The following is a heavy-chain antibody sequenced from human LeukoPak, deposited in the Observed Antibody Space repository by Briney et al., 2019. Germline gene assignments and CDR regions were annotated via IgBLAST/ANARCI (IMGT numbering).Heavy chain of an antibody. CDR3: AASKDLGYFDL. J-gene: IGHJ2*01. Sequence: GRSLRLSCAASGFTFSSYAMHWVRQAPGKGLEWVAVISYDGSNKYYADSVRGRFTISRDSAKDSLYLQMNSLRPEDTAVYYCAASKDLGYFDLWGRGTPVTVSS. CDR1: GFTFSSYA. V-gene: IGHV3-30*04. D-gene: IGHD3/OR15-3a*01. CDR2: ISYDGSNK.